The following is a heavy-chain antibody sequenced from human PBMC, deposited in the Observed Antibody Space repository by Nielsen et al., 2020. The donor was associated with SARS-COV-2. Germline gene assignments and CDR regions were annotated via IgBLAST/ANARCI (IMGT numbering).Heavy chain of an antibody. CDR1: GGSFSGYD. CDR3: AGDSGWPSSWNWFDP. V-gene: IGHV4-34*01. J-gene: IGHJ5*02. D-gene: IGHD2-2*01. Sequence: SETLSLTCAVYGGSFSGYDWTWIRQPPGKGLEWIGEINHSGGTKYSPSVKSRVFISIDTSKNQFSLKLRSVTAADTAVYYCAGDSGWPSSWNWFDPWGQGTLVTVSS. CDR2: INHSGGT.